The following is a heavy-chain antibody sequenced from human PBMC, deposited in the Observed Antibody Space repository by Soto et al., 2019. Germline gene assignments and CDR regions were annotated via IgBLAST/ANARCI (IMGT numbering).Heavy chain of an antibody. D-gene: IGHD6-19*01. CDR2: LYHSGST. Sequence: QVQLQESGPGLVKPSGTLSLTCAVSGGSISSSNWWSWVRQPPGKGLEWIGELYHSGSTNYNPSLKSRVTISVDKSKNQFSLKLSSVTAADTAVYYCASSSWWSSGWYDAFDIWGQGTMVTVSS. CDR3: ASSSWWSSGWYDAFDI. CDR1: GGSISSSNW. V-gene: IGHV4-4*02. J-gene: IGHJ3*02.